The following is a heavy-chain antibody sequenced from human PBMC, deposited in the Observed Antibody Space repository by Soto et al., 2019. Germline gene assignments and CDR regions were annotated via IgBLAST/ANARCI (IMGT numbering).Heavy chain of an antibody. CDR2: ISYDGSNK. CDR1: GFTFSSYA. Sequence: VGSLRLSCAASGFTFSSYAMHWVRQAPGKGLEWVAVISYDGSNKYYADSVKGRFTISRDNSKNTLYLQMNSLRAEDTAVYYCARDLNSAAAAGTTPLYYYYYGMDVWGQGTTVTVS. V-gene: IGHV3-30-3*01. J-gene: IGHJ6*02. D-gene: IGHD6-13*01. CDR3: ARDLNSAAAAGTTPLYYYYYGMDV.